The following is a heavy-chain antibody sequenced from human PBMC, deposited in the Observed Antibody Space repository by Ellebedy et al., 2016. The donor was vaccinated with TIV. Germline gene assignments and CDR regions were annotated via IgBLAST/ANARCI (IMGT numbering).Heavy chain of an antibody. D-gene: IGHD4-17*01. CDR3: ARGRGDYDDPTFAVPTY. CDR2: MNPNSGDT. CDR1: GNTFTNYD. Sequence: AASVKVSCKASGNTFTNYDLNWVRQATGQGLEWMGWMNPNSGDTAYAQKFQGRVTMTRDTSISTAYMELSSLTSEDTAVYYCARGRGDYDDPTFAVPTYWGQGTLVTVSS. V-gene: IGHV1-8*01. J-gene: IGHJ4*02.